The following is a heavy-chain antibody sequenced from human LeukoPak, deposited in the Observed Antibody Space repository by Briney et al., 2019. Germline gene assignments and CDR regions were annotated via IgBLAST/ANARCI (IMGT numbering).Heavy chain of an antibody. CDR3: ARARNNYDSSGYSALDY. CDR2: IIANGGSA. J-gene: IGHJ4*02. CDR1: GFTFSSFA. Sequence: GGSLILSCSASGFTFSSFALSWVRQAPGKGLEWVSGIIANGGSAYYADSVKGRFTISRDNSQSTLYLQMNSLRAEDTAVYYCARARNNYDSSGYSALDYWGQGTLVTVSS. V-gene: IGHV3-23*01. D-gene: IGHD3-22*01.